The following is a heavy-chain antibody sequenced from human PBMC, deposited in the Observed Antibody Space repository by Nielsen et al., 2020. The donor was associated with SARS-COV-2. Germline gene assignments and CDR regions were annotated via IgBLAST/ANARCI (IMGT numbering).Heavy chain of an antibody. CDR2: IRGDGSIT. CDR3: VRGAGPMDV. Sequence: GESLKISCAASGFTFSNQWMFWVRQPPGTGLLWVSYIRGDGSITNYADSVKGRFTISRDNGKNYLYLQMDSLRDEDTALYHCVRGAGPMDVWGQGTTVIVSS. J-gene: IGHJ6*02. V-gene: IGHV3-74*01. D-gene: IGHD3-10*01. CDR1: GFTFSNQW.